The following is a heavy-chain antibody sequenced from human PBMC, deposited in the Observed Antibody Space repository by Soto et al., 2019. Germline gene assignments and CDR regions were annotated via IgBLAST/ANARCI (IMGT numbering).Heavy chain of an antibody. CDR2: IIPIFGTA. CDR1: GGTFSRHA. J-gene: IGHJ4*02. Sequence: QVQLVQSGAEVRKPGSSVKVSCKASGGTFSRHAISWVRQAPGQGLEWMGGIIPIFGTANHAQKFQGRVTIIADESTSTVYMELSSVRSEDTAMYYCARGWADDSNDYYYAYWGQGTLVIVSS. D-gene: IGHD3-22*01. V-gene: IGHV1-69*01. CDR3: ARGWADDSNDYYYAY.